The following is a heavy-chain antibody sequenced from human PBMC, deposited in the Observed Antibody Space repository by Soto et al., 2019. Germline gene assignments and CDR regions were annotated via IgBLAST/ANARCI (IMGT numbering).Heavy chain of an antibody. J-gene: IGHJ6*02. Sequence: SETLSLTCAVYGGSFSGYYWSWIRQPPGKGLEWIGEINHSGSTNYNPSLKSRVTISVDTSKNQFSLKLSSVTAADTAVYYCARGRGGLMGRYYYGMDVWGQGTTVTVSS. CDR2: INHSGST. D-gene: IGHD3-16*01. CDR1: GGSFSGYY. CDR3: ARGRGGLMGRYYYGMDV. V-gene: IGHV4-34*01.